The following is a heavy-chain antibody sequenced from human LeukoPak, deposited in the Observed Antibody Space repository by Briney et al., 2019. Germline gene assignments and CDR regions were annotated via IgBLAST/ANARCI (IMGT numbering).Heavy chain of an antibody. CDR2: IYSGGST. D-gene: IGHD6-6*01. CDR1: GFTVSSNY. V-gene: IGHV3-53*01. J-gene: IGHJ4*02. CDR3: ARGARSSEY. Sequence: PGGSLRLTCAAYGFTVSSNYMSWVRQPPGKGLEWVSVIYSGGSTYYADSVKGRFTISRDNSKNTLYLQMNSLRAEDTAVYYCARGARSSEYWGQGTLVTVSS.